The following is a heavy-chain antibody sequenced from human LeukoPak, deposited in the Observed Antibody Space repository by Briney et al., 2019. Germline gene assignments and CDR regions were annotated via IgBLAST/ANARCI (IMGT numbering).Heavy chain of an antibody. V-gene: IGHV1-8*01. CDR1: GYTFTSYD. CDR3: AIYYLIGFDY. J-gene: IGHJ4*02. Sequence: GASVKVSCKASGYTFTSYDINWVRQATGQGLEWMGWMNPNSGNTGYAQKLQGRVTMTRNTSISTAYMELSSLRSEDTAVYYCAIYYLIGFDYWGQGTLVTVSS. CDR2: MNPNSGNT. D-gene: IGHD1-26*01.